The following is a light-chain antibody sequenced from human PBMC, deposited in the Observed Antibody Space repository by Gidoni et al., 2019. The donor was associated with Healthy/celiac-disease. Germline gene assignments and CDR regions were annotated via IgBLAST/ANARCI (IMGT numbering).Light chain of an antibody. V-gene: IGLV2-8*01. CDR3: SSYAGSNVV. CDR1: SSDVRGYNY. Sequence: QSALTQPPSASGSPGQSVTISCTGTSSDVRGYNYVSWYQQHPGKAPKPMIYEVSKRPSGVPDRFSGSKSGNTASLTVSGLQAEDEADYYCSSYAGSNVVFGGGTKLTVL. J-gene: IGLJ2*01. CDR2: EVS.